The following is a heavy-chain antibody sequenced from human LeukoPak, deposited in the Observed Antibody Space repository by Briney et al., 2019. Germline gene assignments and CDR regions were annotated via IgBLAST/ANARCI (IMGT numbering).Heavy chain of an antibody. CDR1: GGSFSGYY. CDR2: INHSGST. Sequence: SETLSLTCAVYGGSFSGYYWSWIRQPPGKGLEWIGEINHSGSTNYNPSLKSRVTISVDTSKNQFSLKLSSVAAEDTAVYYCARRTGYSGYDLGFDYWGQGTLVTVSS. V-gene: IGHV4-34*01. D-gene: IGHD5-12*01. CDR3: ARRTGYSGYDLGFDY. J-gene: IGHJ4*02.